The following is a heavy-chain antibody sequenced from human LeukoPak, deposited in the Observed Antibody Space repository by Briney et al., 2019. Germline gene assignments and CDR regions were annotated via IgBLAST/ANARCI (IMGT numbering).Heavy chain of an antibody. CDR2: INHSGST. J-gene: IGHJ4*02. D-gene: IGHD3-16*02. CDR1: GGSFSGYY. V-gene: IGHV4-34*01. CDR3: AREGLSYDYVWGSYRHPIDY. Sequence: SETLSLTCAVYGGSFSGYYWSWLRQPPGKGLEWIGEINHSGSTNYNPSLKSRVTISVDTSKNQFSLKLSSVTAADTAVYYCAREGLSYDYVWGSYRHPIDYWGQGTLVTVSS.